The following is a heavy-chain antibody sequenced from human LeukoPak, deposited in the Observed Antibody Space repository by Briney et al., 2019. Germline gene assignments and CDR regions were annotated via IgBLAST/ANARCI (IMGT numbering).Heavy chain of an antibody. CDR1: GFTFSSYA. J-gene: IGHJ4*02. CDR3: ARAPSLLLWFGEYFDY. V-gene: IGHV3-30*04. D-gene: IGHD3-10*01. CDR2: ISYDGSNK. Sequence: GASLRLSCAASGFTFSSYAMHWVRQAPGKGLEWVAVISYDGSNKYYADSVKGRFTISRDNSKNTLYLQMNSLRAEDTAVYYCARAPSLLLWFGEYFDYWGQGTLVTVSS.